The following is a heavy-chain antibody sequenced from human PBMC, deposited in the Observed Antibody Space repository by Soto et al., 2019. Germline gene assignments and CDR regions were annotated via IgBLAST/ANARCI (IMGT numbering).Heavy chain of an antibody. J-gene: IGHJ4*02. CDR2: ISNSGGFA. CDR3: ARDDDGSGSCHY. D-gene: IGHD3-10*01. CDR1: GFTFSDYY. Sequence: QVQLVESGGGLVKPGGSLRLSCAASGFTFSDYYMSWIRQAPGKGLEWVSYISNSGGFANYADSVKGRFTISRDNAKNSLYLQMNSLRAEDTAVYFCARDDDGSGSCHYWGQGILVTVSS. V-gene: IGHV3-11*05.